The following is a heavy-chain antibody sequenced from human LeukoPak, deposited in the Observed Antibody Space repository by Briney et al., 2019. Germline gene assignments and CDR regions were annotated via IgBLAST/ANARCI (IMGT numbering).Heavy chain of an antibody. CDR2: IIPIFGTA. CDR1: GGTFSSYA. J-gene: IGHJ4*02. Sequence: ASVTVSCKASGGTFSSYAISWVRQAPGQGLEWMGRIIPIFGTANYAQKFEGRVTITTDESTSTAYMELSSLRSEDTAVYYCARDKLESGSNARFDYWGQGTLVTVSS. V-gene: IGHV1-69*05. D-gene: IGHD1-26*01. CDR3: ARDKLESGSNARFDY.